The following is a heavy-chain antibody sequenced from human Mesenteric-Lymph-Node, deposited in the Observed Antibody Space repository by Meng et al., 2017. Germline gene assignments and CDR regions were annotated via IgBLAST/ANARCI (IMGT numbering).Heavy chain of an antibody. CDR1: GGSISSYY. V-gene: IGHV3-9*01. CDR2: IYGRGDRI. J-gene: IGHJ4*02. Sequence: LSLTCTVSGGSISSYYWSWIRQPPGKGLEWVSGIYGRGDRIGYADSVKGRFTISRDDPKRTLYLQMNSLRAEDTALYYCAKDKAGDLDSWGQGTLVTVSS. CDR3: AKDKAGDLDS. D-gene: IGHD2-21*01.